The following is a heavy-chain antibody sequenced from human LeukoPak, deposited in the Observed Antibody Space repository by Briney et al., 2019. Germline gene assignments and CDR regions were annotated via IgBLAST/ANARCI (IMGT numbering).Heavy chain of an antibody. CDR3: ARRTGALCTKSICRFDS. V-gene: IGHV3-23*01. J-gene: IGHJ4*02. D-gene: IGHD2-8*01. CDR1: GFIFHTYA. Sequence: PGGSLRLSCAASGFIFHTYAMSWVRQPPGKGLEWVSTITASGNYTAYADSVKGRFTISRDSSKNTLYLQMNSLGAEDTAVYYCARRTGALCTKSICRFDSWGQGTLVAVSS. CDR2: ITASGNYT.